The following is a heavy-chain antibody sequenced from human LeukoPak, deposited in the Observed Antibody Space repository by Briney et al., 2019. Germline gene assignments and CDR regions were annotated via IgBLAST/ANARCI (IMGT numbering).Heavy chain of an antibody. V-gene: IGHV4-38-2*02. CDR2: IYHSGST. Sequence: SETLSLTCTVSGYSISSGYYWGWIRQPPGKGLEWIGSIYHSGSTYYNPSLKSRVTISVDTSKNQFSLKLSSVTAADTAVYYCARAQWLVPLDYWGQGTLVTVSS. J-gene: IGHJ4*02. CDR3: ARAQWLVPLDY. D-gene: IGHD6-19*01. CDR1: GYSISSGYY.